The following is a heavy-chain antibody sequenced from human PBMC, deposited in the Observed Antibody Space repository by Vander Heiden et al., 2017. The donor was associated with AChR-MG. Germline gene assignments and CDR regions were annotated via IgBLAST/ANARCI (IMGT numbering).Heavy chain of an antibody. J-gene: IGHJ6*02. V-gene: IGHV1-2*02. CDR1: GYRFSGYY. D-gene: IGHD1-7*01. CDR3: ARGWVSNVELVGNYGMDV. CDR2: INTKSGDT. Sequence: CKASGYRFSGYYIHWVRQAPGQGLEWMGWINTKSGDTNYAQNLQGRGTMTSDTSISTAYMELTRLRSDDSAVYYCARGWVSNVELVGNYGMDVWGQGTTVTVSS.